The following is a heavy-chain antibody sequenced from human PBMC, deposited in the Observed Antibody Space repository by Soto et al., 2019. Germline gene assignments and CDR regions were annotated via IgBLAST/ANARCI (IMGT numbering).Heavy chain of an antibody. CDR1: GVSVDSTDYY. V-gene: IGHV4-39*01. D-gene: IGHD3-16*01. J-gene: IGHJ4*02. Sequence: QQQLQESGPGLVKPSETLSLTCTVSGVSVDSTDYYWGWIRQPPGQGLEWIGSVFYTGKTYTNPSLRSRVTMSVDTSKNQFSLRLSSVTAADTAVYYCAKQGTFSTYTYPPSRFWGRGTLVTVSS. CDR2: VFYTGKT. CDR3: AKQGTFSTYTYPPSRF.